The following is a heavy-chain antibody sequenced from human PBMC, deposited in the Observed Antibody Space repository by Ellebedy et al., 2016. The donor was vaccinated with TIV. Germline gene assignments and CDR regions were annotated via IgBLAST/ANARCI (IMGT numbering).Heavy chain of an antibody. CDR3: APGYSLDY. CDR2: ISGSGGST. V-gene: IGHV3-23*01. CDR1: GFTFSSYA. D-gene: IGHD3-22*01. Sequence: GESLKISXAASGFTFSSYAMSWVRQAPGKGLEWVSAISGSGGSTYYADSVKGRFTISRDNSKNTLYLQMNSLRAEDTAVYYCAPGYSLDYWGQGTLVTVSS. J-gene: IGHJ4*02.